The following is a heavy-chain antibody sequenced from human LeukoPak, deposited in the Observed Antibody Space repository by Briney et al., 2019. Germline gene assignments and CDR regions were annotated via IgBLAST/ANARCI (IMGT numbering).Heavy chain of an antibody. D-gene: IGHD6-13*01. CDR2: ISGSGGST. V-gene: IGHV3-23*01. Sequence: PGGSLRLSCGASGFTFNNYAMSWVRQAPGKGLEWVSAISGSGGSTYYADSVKGRFTISRDNSKNTLYLQMNSLRAEDTAVYYCAKGSAAAGSRLFDPWGQGTLVTVSS. CDR1: GFTFNNYA. CDR3: AKGSAAAGSRLFDP. J-gene: IGHJ5*02.